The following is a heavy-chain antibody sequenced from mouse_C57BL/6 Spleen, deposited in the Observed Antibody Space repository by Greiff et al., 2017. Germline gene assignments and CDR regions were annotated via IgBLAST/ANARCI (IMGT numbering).Heavy chain of an antibody. CDR1: GFNIKDYY. D-gene: IGHD4-1*01. Sequence: EVPLQQSGAELVRPGASVKLSCTASGFNIKDYYMHWVKPRPVQGLEWIGRLDPEDGDTEYAPKFQGKATMTSDTSSNTAYRQLCSLTSEDTAVYYCTTLWGDDWGQGTTLTGSS. J-gene: IGHJ2*01. CDR3: TTLWGDD. V-gene: IGHV14-1*01. CDR2: LDPEDGDT.